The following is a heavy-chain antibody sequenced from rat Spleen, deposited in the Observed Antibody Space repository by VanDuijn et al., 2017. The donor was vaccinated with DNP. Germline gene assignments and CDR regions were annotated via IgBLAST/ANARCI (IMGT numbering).Heavy chain of an antibody. CDR1: GCSLTHHG. D-gene: IGHD1-2*01. CDR3: ARSTYSSSYIYYWHFDF. Sequence: QVQLKESGPGLVQPSQTLSLTCTVSGCSLTHHGVGWVRQPPGKGLEWVGAIWSGGSTEYNSGLKSRLSISRDTSKSQVFLKMNSLHTEDTAMYFCARSTYSSSYIYYWHFDFWGPGTMVTVSS. CDR2: IWSGGST. J-gene: IGHJ1*01. V-gene: IGHV2-16*01.